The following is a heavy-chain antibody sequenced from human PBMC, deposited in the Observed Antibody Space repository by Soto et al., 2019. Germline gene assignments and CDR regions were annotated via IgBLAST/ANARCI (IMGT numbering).Heavy chain of an antibody. J-gene: IGHJ5*02. Sequence: SETLSVTCTVSGGSVSSGSYYWSWIRQPPGKGLEWIGYIYYSGSTNYNPSLKSRVTISVDTSKNQFSLKLSSVTAAATALYYCGRDQLIDWFVPWSQGSLVTVSS. CDR2: IYYSGST. CDR3: GRDQLIDWFVP. V-gene: IGHV4-61*01. D-gene: IGHD2-2*01. CDR1: GGSVSSGSYY.